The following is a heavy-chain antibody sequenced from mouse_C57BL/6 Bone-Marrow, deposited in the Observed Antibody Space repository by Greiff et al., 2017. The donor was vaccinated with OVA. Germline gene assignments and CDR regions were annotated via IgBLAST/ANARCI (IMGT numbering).Heavy chain of an antibody. V-gene: IGHV1-64*01. CDR3: ARGEGYDYDVAY. CDR2: IHPNSGST. J-gene: IGHJ3*01. D-gene: IGHD2-4*01. CDR1: GYTFTSYW. Sequence: VQLQQPGAELVKPGASVKLSCKASGYTFTSYWMHWVKQRPGQGLEWIGMIHPNSGSTNYNEKFKSKATLTVDKSSSTAYMQLSSLTSEDSAVYYCARGEGYDYDVAYWGQGTLVTVSA.